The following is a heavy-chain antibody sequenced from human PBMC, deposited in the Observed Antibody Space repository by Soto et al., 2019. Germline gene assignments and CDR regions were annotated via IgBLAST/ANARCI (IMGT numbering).Heavy chain of an antibody. V-gene: IGHV4-34*01. CDR3: ARLFLGVAASRYCDL. CDR1: GGSFSGYY. Sequence: PSETLSLTVAAHGGSFSGYYWSGFRQPPGKGLEWIGEVTRTGDTNYNPSLTSRVTMSLDTSKNQFALKLDSVTAADTAVYYCARLFLGVAASRYCDLWGRGTLVTVS. J-gene: IGHJ2*01. D-gene: IGHD2-15*01. CDR2: VTRTGDT.